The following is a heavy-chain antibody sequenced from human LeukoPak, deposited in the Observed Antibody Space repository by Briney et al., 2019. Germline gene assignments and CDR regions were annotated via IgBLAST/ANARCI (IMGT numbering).Heavy chain of an antibody. Sequence: GGSLRLSCAASGFTSSSYWMHWVRQVPGKGLVWVSRISGDGTARNYADSVKGRFTISRDDAKNTVDLQMNSLRAEDTAVYYCARSLGYYDYWGQGTLVTVSS. V-gene: IGHV3-74*01. CDR3: ARSLGYYDY. CDR2: ISGDGTAR. CDR1: GFTSSSYW. J-gene: IGHJ4*02. D-gene: IGHD2/OR15-2a*01.